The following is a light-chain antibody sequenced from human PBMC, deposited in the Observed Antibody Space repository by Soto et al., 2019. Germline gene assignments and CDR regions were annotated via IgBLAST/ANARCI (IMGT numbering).Light chain of an antibody. CDR1: QGIGSY. CDR2: AAS. V-gene: IGKV1-9*01. Sequence: DIQLTQSPSFLSASLGDRVTITCRASQGIGSYLAWYQQKPGKAPRLLLDAASTLQSGVPSRFSGSGSDTEFTLTISSLQPGDFATYYCQQLNNYPLTFGGGTKVEIK. J-gene: IGKJ4*01. CDR3: QQLNNYPLT.